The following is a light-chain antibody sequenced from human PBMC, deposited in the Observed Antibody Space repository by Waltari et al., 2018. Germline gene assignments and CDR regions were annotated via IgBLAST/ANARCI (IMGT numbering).Light chain of an antibody. V-gene: IGLV2-23*02. J-gene: IGLJ2*01. CDR1: TRDIGNYKL. CDR2: EVS. Sequence: QSALTQPASVSGSPGQSITIPCTGTTRDIGNYKLVSWYQQHPGKVPKLMIYEVSERPSGVSNRFSGSKSGKTASLTISGLQAEDEADYYCCSYGGGTTFVVFGGGTKLTVL. CDR3: CSYGGGTTFVV.